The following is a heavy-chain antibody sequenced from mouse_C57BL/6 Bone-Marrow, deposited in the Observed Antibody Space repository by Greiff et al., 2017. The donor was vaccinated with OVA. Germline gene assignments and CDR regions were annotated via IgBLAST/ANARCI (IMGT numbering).Heavy chain of an antibody. CDR1: GYAFSSYW. CDR2: IYPGDGDT. D-gene: IGHD1-1*01. Sequence: QVQLQQSGAELVKPGASVKISCKASGYAFSSYWMNWVKQRPGQGLEWIGQIYPGDGDTNYNGKFKGKATLTADKSSSTAYMQLSSLTSEDSAVYFCARVGCYYGSSYYFDYWGQGTTLTVSS. J-gene: IGHJ2*01. V-gene: IGHV1-80*01. CDR3: ARVGCYYGSSYYFDY.